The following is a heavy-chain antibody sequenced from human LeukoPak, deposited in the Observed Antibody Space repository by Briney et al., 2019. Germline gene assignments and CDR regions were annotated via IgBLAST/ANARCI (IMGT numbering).Heavy chain of an antibody. CDR1: GYTFTSYY. Sequence: ASVKVSCKASGYTFTSYYMHWVRQAPGQGLEWMGIINPSGGSTSYAQKFQGRVTMTRDTSISTAYMELSRLRSDDTAVYYCARSIGTVTTNYFDYWGQGTLVTVSS. D-gene: IGHD4-17*01. J-gene: IGHJ4*02. CDR2: INPSGGST. CDR3: ARSIGTVTTNYFDY. V-gene: IGHV1-46*01.